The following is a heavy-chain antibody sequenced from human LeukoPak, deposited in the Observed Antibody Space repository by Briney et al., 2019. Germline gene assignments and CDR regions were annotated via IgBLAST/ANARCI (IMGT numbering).Heavy chain of an antibody. Sequence: SKTLSLTCTVSGGSISSYYWSWIRQPPGKGLEWIGYIYYSGSTNYNPSLKSRVTISVDTSKNQFSLKLSSVTAADTAVYYCARQYSSSWIDYWGQGTLVTVSS. V-gene: IGHV4-59*08. CDR1: GGSISSYY. J-gene: IGHJ4*02. D-gene: IGHD6-13*01. CDR3: ARQYSSSWIDY. CDR2: IYYSGST.